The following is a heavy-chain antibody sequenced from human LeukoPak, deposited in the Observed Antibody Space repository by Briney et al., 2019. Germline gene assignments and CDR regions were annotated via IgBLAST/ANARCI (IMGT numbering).Heavy chain of an antibody. D-gene: IGHD3-22*01. CDR2: INPSGGSI. Sequence: ASVKVSCKASGYIFTSYYMYWVRQAPGQGLEWMGIINPSGGSIRYAQKFQGRVTMTRDTSTSTVYMELSSLRSEDTAVYYCARDLPLGYYDSSGYHYHRFDPWGQGTLVTVSS. J-gene: IGHJ5*02. CDR1: GYIFTSYY. CDR3: ARDLPLGYYDSSGYHYHRFDP. V-gene: IGHV1-46*01.